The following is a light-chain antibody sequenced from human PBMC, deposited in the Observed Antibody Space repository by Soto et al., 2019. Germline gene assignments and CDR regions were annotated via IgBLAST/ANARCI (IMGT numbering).Light chain of an antibody. CDR2: DAS. V-gene: IGKV3-11*01. Sequence: EIVLTQSPATLSLSPGERATLSCRASQSVSSYLAWYQQKPGQAHRLLIYDASNRATGIQARFSGSGSGTDFTLTISSLEPEDFAVYYCQQRSNWPRTFGQGTKVDIK. CDR1: QSVSSY. CDR3: QQRSNWPRT. J-gene: IGKJ1*01.